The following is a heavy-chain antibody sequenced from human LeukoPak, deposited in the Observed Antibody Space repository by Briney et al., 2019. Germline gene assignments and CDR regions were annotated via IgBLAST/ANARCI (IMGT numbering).Heavy chain of an antibody. CDR1: GGTFSSYA. CDR2: IIPIFGTA. J-gene: IGHJ6*02. Sequence: SVKVSCKASGGTFSSYAISWVRQAPGQGLEWMGGIIPIFGTANYAQKFQGRVTITADESTSTAYMELSSLRSEDTAVYYCARMPYDSSGYYGGKNYYYGMDVWGQGTTVTVSS. D-gene: IGHD3-22*01. V-gene: IGHV1-69*01. CDR3: ARMPYDSSGYYGGKNYYYGMDV.